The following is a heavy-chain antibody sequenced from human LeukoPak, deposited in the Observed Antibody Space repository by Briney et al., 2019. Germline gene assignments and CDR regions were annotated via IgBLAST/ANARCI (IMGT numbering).Heavy chain of an antibody. CDR1: RYTFTGYY. V-gene: IGHV1-2*06. CDR3: AKGPRTVRYSSGWRREYYFVC. Sequence: GASVKVSCKASRYTFTGYYMHWVRQAPGQGVGWVGRINPNSGGTNYAQKFQGRVTMTRDTSISTAYMELSRLRSDDTAVYYCAKGPRTVRYSSGWRREYYFVCWGQGTLVTVSS. D-gene: IGHD6-19*01. CDR2: INPNSGGT. J-gene: IGHJ4*02.